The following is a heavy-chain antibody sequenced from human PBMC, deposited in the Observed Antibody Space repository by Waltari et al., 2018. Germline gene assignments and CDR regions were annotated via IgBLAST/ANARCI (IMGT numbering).Heavy chain of an antibody. CDR2: FTIEGSST. Sequence: EVQLVESGGGLVQPGGSLRLSCAASGFTFGSYWMHWVRQAPGKGRVVVYRFTIEGSSTTYADSVKGRFTISRDNARNTLYLQMNSLRAEDTAVYYCARDGHGTVDFDLWGQGTVVTVSS. J-gene: IGHJ4*02. CDR3: ARDGHGTVDFDL. CDR1: GFTFGSYW. V-gene: IGHV3-74*01.